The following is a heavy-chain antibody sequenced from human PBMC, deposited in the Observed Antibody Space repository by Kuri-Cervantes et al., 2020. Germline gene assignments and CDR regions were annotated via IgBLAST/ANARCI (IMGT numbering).Heavy chain of an antibody. Sequence: ASVKVSCKASGYAFTGYYMHWVRQAPGQGLEWMGWINPNSGGTNYAQKSQGRVTMTRDTSISTAYMELSRLRTDDTAVYYCATSSTKDLCYYYGRDVWGQGTTVTVSS. V-gene: IGHV1-2*02. CDR2: INPNSGGT. D-gene: IGHD6-6*01. J-gene: IGHJ6*02. CDR1: GYAFTGYY. CDR3: ATSSTKDLCYYYGRDV.